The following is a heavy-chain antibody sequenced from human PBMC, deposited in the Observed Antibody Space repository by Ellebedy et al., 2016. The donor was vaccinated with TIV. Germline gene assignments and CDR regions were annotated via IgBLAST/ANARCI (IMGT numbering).Heavy chain of an antibody. Sequence: ASVKVSCKASGYTFTGYPLNWVRQATGQGLEWMGWISAYNGNTNYAQKLQGRVTMTTDTSTSTAYMELRSLRSDDTAVYYCARDLFEREVAAKENFDYWGQGTLVTVSS. D-gene: IGHD2-15*01. J-gene: IGHJ4*02. V-gene: IGHV1-18*01. CDR1: GYTFTGYP. CDR3: ARDLFEREVAAKENFDY. CDR2: ISAYNGNT.